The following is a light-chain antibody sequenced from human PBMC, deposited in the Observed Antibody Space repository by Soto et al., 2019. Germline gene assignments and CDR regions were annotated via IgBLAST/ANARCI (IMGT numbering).Light chain of an antibody. CDR1: HSLSTY. Sequence: DIQLTQSPSPLSAYVGDRVAITCLSSHSLSTYLNWYQQTQGRAPKVLIYAASNLQSGVPPRFSGSGSGTDFTLPISSRQPEDVATYFCQQSYRTPITFGQGTRLESK. CDR2: AAS. CDR3: QQSYRTPIT. J-gene: IGKJ5*01. V-gene: IGKV1-39*01.